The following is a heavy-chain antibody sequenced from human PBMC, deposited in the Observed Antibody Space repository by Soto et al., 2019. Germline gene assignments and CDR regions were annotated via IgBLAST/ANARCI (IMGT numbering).Heavy chain of an antibody. CDR3: ARAISGGDADWYFDL. D-gene: IGHD1-26*01. CDR1: GYTFTSYG. V-gene: IGHV1-18*04. Sequence: QVQLVQSGAEVKKPGASVKVSCKASGYTFTSYGISWVRQAPGQGLEWMGWISAYNGNTNYAQQLQGRVTLTTDTSTSTAYMELRSLRSDDTAVYYCARAISGGDADWYFDLWGRGTLVTVSS. CDR2: ISAYNGNT. J-gene: IGHJ2*01.